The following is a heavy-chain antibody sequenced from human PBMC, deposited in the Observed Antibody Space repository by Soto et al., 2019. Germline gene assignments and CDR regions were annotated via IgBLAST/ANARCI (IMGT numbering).Heavy chain of an antibody. CDR1: GGSISSSSYY. CDR2: IYYSGST. CDR3: ARRGKYQLLSGLGYYGMDD. J-gene: IGHJ6*02. D-gene: IGHD2-2*01. V-gene: IGHV4-39*01. Sequence: PSETLSLTCTVSGGSISSSSYYWGWIRQPPGKGLEWIGSIYYSGSTYYNPSLKSRVTISVDTSKNQFSLKLSSVTAADTAVYYCARRGKYQLLSGLGYYGMDDWGQGTTVTVSS.